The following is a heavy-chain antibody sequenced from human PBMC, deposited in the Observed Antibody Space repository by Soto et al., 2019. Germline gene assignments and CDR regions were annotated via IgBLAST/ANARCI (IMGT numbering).Heavy chain of an antibody. V-gene: IGHV1-69*04. CDR1: GGTFSSYT. CDR3: ARDREGATQDDAKQYYYYYMDV. CDR2: IIPILGIA. Sequence: SVKVSCKASGGTFSSYTISWVRQAPGQGLEWMGRIIPILGIANYAQKFQGRVTITADKSTSTAYMELSSLRSEDTAVYYCARDREGATQDDAKQYYYYYMDVWGKGTTVTVSS. J-gene: IGHJ6*03. D-gene: IGHD1-1*01.